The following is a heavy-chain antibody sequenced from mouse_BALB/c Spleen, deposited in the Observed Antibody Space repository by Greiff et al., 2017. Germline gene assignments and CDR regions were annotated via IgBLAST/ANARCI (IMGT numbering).Heavy chain of an antibody. CDR2: ISYSGST. CDR3: ARFPPLYGNWYFDV. Sequence: EVQGVESGPGLVKPSQSLSLTCTVTGYSITSDYAWNWIRQFPGNKLEWMGYISYSGSTSYNPSLKSRISITRDTSKNQFFLQLNSVTTEDTATYYCARFPPLYGNWYFDVWGAGTTVTVSS. D-gene: IGHD2-1*01. CDR1: GYSITSDYA. J-gene: IGHJ1*01. V-gene: IGHV3-2*02.